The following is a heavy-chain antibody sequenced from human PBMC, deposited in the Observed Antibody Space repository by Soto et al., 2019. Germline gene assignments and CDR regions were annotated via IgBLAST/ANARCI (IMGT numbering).Heavy chain of an antibody. V-gene: IGHV1-46*01. J-gene: IGHJ5*02. CDR2: INPSGGST. D-gene: IGHD3-10*01. Sequence: ASVKVSCKASGGTFSTYTISWVRQAPGQGLEWMGIINPSGGSTSYAQKFQGRVTMTRDTSTSTVYMELSSLRSEDTAVYYCAQSYGSGSYSRPTNWFDPWGQGTLVTVSS. CDR1: GGTFSTYT. CDR3: AQSYGSGSYSRPTNWFDP.